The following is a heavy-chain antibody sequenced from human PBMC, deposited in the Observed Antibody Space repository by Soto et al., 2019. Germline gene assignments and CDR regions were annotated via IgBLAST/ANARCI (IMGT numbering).Heavy chain of an antibody. CDR1: GVTFNRQD. V-gene: IGHV1-69*13. CDR3: ATSEGRDRYSFDY. J-gene: IGHJ4*02. Sequence: ASVKVSCKGSGVTFNRQDLRWVRQAPGQGLEWIGGIIPMFGTKNYAENFHDRVTITADESTGTANLEMSSLTSEDTAVHSCATSEGRDRYSFDYSDPATLLNVSS. CDR2: IIPMFGTK. D-gene: IGHD4-4*01.